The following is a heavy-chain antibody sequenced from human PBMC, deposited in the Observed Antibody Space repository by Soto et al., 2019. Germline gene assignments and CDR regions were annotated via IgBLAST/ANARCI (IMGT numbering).Heavy chain of an antibody. V-gene: IGHV1-24*01. CDR3: AITMIVGRYFHH. D-gene: IGHD3-22*01. CDR1: GYTLTDLS. Sequence: ASVKPSCKVCGYTLTDLSMHWVRQAPGKGLEWMGGFDPEDGETIYAQKFQGRVTITRDTSASTAYMELSSLRSEDTAVYYCAITMIVGRYFHHWGQGTLVTSPQ. J-gene: IGHJ1*01. CDR2: FDPEDGET.